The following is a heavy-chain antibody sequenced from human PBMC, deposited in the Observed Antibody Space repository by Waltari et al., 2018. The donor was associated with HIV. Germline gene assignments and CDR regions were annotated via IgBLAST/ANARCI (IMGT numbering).Heavy chain of an antibody. Sequence: QLQLQESGPGLVKPSETLSLTCTVSGGSISSSSYYWGWIRQPPGKGLEWIGSIYYSGSTYYNPSLKSRVTISVDTSKNQFSLKLSSVTAADTAVYYCARQGAAAPGYWYFDLWGRGTLVTVSS. D-gene: IGHD6-13*01. CDR1: GGSISSSSYY. J-gene: IGHJ2*01. CDR2: IYYSGST. V-gene: IGHV4-39*01. CDR3: ARQGAAAPGYWYFDL.